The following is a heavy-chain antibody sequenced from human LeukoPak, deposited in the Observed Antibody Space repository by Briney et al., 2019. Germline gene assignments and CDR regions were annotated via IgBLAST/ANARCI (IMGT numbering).Heavy chain of an antibody. CDR2: IYYSGST. CDR1: GGSISSYY. Sequence: SGTLSLTCTVSGGSISSYYWSWIRQPPGKGLEWIGYIYYSGSTNYNPSLKSRVTISVDTSKNQFSLKLTSVTAADTAVYYCARGGEGYPLPHYFDYWGQGTLVTVSS. J-gene: IGHJ4*02. V-gene: IGHV4-59*01. D-gene: IGHD5-18*01. CDR3: ARGGEGYPLPHYFDY.